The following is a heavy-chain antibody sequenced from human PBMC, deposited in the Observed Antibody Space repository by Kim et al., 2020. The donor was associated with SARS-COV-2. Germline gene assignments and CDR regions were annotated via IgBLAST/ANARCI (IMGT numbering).Heavy chain of an antibody. J-gene: IGHJ4*02. Sequence: GGSLRLSCSASGFNFRGYWMHWVRQVPGKGLVWVSRISGDGGATYYADSVKGRFTISKDNTKNTLSLQMNSLRIEDTAVYHCVQDRSDWPRGQGTLASVS. CDR1: GFNFRGYW. D-gene: IGHD1-26*01. CDR3: VQDRSDWP. V-gene: IGHV3-74*01. CDR2: ISGDGGAT.